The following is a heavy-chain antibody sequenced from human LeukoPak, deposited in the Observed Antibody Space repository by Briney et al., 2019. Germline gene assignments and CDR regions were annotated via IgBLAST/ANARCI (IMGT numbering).Heavy chain of an antibody. CDR2: IKQDGSEK. Sequence: PGGSLRLSCAASGFTFSSYWMSWVRQAPGKGLEWVANIKQDGSEKYYVDSVKGRFTISRDNAKNSLYLQMNSLRAEDTAVYYCARAGSGPTSGYYYFDYWGQGTLVTVSS. CDR3: ARAGSGPTSGYYYFDY. D-gene: IGHD6-19*01. V-gene: IGHV3-7*01. J-gene: IGHJ4*02. CDR1: GFTFSSYW.